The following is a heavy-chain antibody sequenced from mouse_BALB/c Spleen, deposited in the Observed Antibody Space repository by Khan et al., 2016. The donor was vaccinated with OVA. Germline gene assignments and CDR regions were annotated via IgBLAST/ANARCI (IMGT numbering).Heavy chain of an antibody. CDR3: AKMARK. D-gene: IGHD2-3*01. V-gene: IGHV14-3*02. CDR2: IDPPNGTT. Sequence: VQLLQSGAELVKSGATVKLSCTASGLNIKDTYMHWLKQLPEQGLEWIGRIDPPNGTTKYDPKFQGKATITADTSSKTAYRQLSGLRAEDTGGSYCAKMARKWGQGTTLTVSS. CDR1: GLNIKDTY. J-gene: IGHJ2*01.